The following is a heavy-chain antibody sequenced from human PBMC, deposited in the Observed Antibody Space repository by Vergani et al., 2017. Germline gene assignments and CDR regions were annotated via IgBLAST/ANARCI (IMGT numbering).Heavy chain of an antibody. CDR2: IFYSGTT. J-gene: IGHJ6*03. V-gene: IGHV4-31*11. D-gene: IGHD2/OR15-2a*01. CDR1: GGSISSGDHC. CDR3: ARVDTKVRSTSPFDSMDV. Sequence: QVQLQESGPGVVKPSQTLSLTCAVSGGSISSGDHCWTWIRQRPGKGLEWIGYIFYSGTTYDNPSLRSRLTISVDTSQNQFSLSLRSVTPANTAVYYWARVDTKVRSTSPFDSMDVWGKGTPVVVSS.